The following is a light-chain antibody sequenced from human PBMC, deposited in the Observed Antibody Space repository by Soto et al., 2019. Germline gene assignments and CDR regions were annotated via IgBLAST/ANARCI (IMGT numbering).Light chain of an antibody. J-gene: IGKJ1*01. CDR1: QSISVW. V-gene: IGKV1-5*01. CDR2: DAS. CDR3: QHYNSYSEA. Sequence: DIQMTQSPSTLSASVGDRVTITCRASQSISVWLAWYQQKPGKAPKVLIYDASTLESGVPSRFSGSGSGTKFTLTINSLQPDDFATYYCQHYNSYSEAFGQGTKVDIK.